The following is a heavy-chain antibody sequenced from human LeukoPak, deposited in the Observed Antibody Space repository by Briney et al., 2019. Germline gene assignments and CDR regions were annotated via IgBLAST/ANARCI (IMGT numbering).Heavy chain of an antibody. CDR3: ARAPSEIGGYYPEYFRH. D-gene: IGHD3-22*01. Sequence: GGSLRLSCAASGFTFSSYWMHWVRQAPGKGLVWVSRIKSDGSTNYADSVKGRFTISRDNAKNTISLQMNSLRAEDTGVYYCARAPSEIGGYYPEYFRHWGQGTLVTVSS. V-gene: IGHV3-74*01. CDR1: GFTFSSYW. CDR2: IKSDGST. J-gene: IGHJ1*01.